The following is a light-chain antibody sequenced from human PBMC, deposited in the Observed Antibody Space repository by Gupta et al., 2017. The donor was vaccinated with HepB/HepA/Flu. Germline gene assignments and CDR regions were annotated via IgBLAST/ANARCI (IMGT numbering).Light chain of an antibody. CDR1: YIGSKS. CDR2: DNS. CDR3: QVWHKDIDDLYV. V-gene: IGLV3-21*02. J-gene: IGLJ1*01. Sequence: SYTLTQPPSVSVAPGETVTRTCEGNYIGSKSVHWYQQKPGLAPELVVLDNSDRPSGIPERFSGSNSWNTATLTISRVEAGDEADYYCQVWHKDIDDLYVFGTGTKVTVL.